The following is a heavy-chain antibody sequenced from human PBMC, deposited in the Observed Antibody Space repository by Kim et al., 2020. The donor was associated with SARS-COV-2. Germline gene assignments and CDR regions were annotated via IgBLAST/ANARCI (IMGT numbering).Heavy chain of an antibody. CDR1: GYTFTGYY. CDR3: ASSMLGPTMY. Sequence: ASVKVSCKASGYTFTGYYMHWVRQAPGQGLEWMGRINPNSGGTNYAQKFQGRVTLTSDTSISTAYLELSRLRSYDTVVYYCASSMLGPTMYWGQGTLVTVSS. D-gene: IGHD1-26*01. CDR2: INPNSGGT. V-gene: IGHV1-2*05. J-gene: IGHJ4*02.